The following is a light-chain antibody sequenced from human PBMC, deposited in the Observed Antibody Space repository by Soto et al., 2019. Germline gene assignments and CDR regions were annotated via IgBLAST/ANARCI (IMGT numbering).Light chain of an antibody. CDR2: GAS. Sequence: DIQMTQSPSSLSASVGDRVAITCRSSQSISDYLNWYQQKPGKALKLLIYGASNLQSGVPPRFSGSGSGSEFTLAISGLQPEDSAIYFCQNSYSLPLTFGLGTKVEVK. CDR3: QNSYSLPLT. CDR1: QSISDY. V-gene: IGKV1-39*01. J-gene: IGKJ4*01.